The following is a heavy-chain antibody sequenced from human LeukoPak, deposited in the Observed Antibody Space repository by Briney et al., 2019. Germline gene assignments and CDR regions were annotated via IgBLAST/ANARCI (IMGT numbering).Heavy chain of an antibody. CDR3: ARTVTYTQTYGMDV. CDR1: GDSVSSNSAA. J-gene: IGHJ6*02. Sequence: SQTLSLTCAISGDSVSSNSAAWNWIRQSPSRGLEWLGRTYYRSKWYNDYAVSVKSRITINPDTSKNQFSLKLSSVTAADTAVYYCARTVTYTQTYGMDVWGQGTTVTVSS. V-gene: IGHV6-1*01. CDR2: TYYRSKWYN. D-gene: IGHD4-17*01.